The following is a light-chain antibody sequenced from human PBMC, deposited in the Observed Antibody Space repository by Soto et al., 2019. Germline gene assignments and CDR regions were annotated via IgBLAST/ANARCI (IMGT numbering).Light chain of an antibody. CDR1: QSVRKY. Sequence: EIVLTQYPGTLALSPGEGATLSCRARQSVRKYLAWYQQKPGQAPRLLIYGASSRAPGIPDSFSGSGSWTDLTLTISRLEPDDFAVYSCKQYGGSPQSFGQGTKVEIK. V-gene: IGKV3-20*01. J-gene: IGKJ1*01. CDR3: KQYGGSPQS. CDR2: GAS.